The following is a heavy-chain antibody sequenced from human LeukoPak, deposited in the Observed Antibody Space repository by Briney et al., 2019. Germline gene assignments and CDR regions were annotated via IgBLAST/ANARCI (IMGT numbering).Heavy chain of an antibody. D-gene: IGHD4-17*01. V-gene: IGHV3-9*03. Sequence: GGSLRLSCAASGFTFGGYSMRWVRQAPGKGLEWVSGISWNSGSIGYADSVKGRFTISRDNAKNSLYLQMSSLRAEDMALYYCARTTTVSSLPWYFELWGRGTLVTVSS. J-gene: IGHJ2*01. CDR2: ISWNSGSI. CDR3: ARTTTVSSLPWYFEL. CDR1: GFTFGGYS.